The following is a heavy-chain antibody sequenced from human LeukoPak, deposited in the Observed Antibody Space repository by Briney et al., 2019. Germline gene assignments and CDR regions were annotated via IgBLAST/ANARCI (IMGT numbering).Heavy chain of an antibody. V-gene: IGHV4-38-2*02. J-gene: IGHJ4*02. Sequence: SETLSLTCTVSDYSITSDSYWGWIRQPPGKGLEWIGEINHSGSTNYNPSLKSRVTISVDTSKNQFSLKLSSVTAADTAVYYCARRGYSSSWHDCGGQGTLVTVSS. CDR3: ARRGYSSSWHDC. D-gene: IGHD6-13*01. CDR1: DYSITSDSY. CDR2: INHSGST.